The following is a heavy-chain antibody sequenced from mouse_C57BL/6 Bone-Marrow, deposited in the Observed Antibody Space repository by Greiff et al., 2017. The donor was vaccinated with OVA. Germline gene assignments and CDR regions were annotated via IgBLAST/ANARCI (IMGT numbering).Heavy chain of an antibody. D-gene: IGHD1-1*01. CDR2: IYPRDGST. CDR1: GYTFTSYD. Sequence: VQLQQSGPELVKPGASVKLSCKASGYTFTSYDINWVKQRPGQGLEWIGWIYPRDGSTKYNEKFKGKATLTVDTSSSTAYMELHSLPSEDSAVYFCARTPLYYYGSSPRYFDVWGTGTTVTVSS. V-gene: IGHV1-85*01. CDR3: ARTPLYYYGSSPRYFDV. J-gene: IGHJ1*03.